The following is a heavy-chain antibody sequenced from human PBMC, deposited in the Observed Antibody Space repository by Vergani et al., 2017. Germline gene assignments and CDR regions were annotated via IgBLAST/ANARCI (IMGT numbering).Heavy chain of an antibody. CDR3: ASGVRGVINPSDAFDI. D-gene: IGHD3-10*01. V-gene: IGHV4-61*02. Sequence: QLQLQESGPGLVKPSQTLSLTCTVSGGSISSGSYYWSWIRQPAGKGLEWIGRIYTSGSTNYNPSLKSRVTISVDTSKNQFSLKLSSVTAADTAVYYCASGVRGVINPSDAFDIWGQGTMVTVSS. J-gene: IGHJ3*02. CDR2: IYTSGST. CDR1: GGSISSGSYY.